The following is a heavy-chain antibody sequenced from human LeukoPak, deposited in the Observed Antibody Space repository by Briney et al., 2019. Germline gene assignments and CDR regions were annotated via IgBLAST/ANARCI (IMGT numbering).Heavy chain of an antibody. Sequence: GGSLRLSCAASGFTFSNFEMNWVRQIPGKGLEWLSFITRSSRIIYYADSVKGRFTISRDNTKNTLYLQMNSLRAEDTAVYYCAKLHYDSSGYRDYWGQGTLVTVSS. V-gene: IGHV3-48*01. CDR1: GFTFSNFE. D-gene: IGHD3-22*01. CDR3: AKLHYDSSGYRDY. J-gene: IGHJ4*02. CDR2: ITRSSRII.